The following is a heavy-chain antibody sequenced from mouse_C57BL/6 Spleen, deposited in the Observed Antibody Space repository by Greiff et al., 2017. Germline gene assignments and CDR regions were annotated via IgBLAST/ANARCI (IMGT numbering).Heavy chain of an antibody. J-gene: IGHJ2*01. CDR3: ARELTGTGY. V-gene: IGHV1-82*01. CDR2: IYPGDGDT. CDR1: GYAFSSSW. Sequence: QVQLKESGPELVKPGASVKISCKASGYAFSSSWMNWVKQRPGKGLEWIGRIYPGDGDTNYNGKFKGKATLTADKSSSTAYMQLSSLTSEDSAVYFCARELTGTGYWGQGTTLTVSS. D-gene: IGHD4-1*01.